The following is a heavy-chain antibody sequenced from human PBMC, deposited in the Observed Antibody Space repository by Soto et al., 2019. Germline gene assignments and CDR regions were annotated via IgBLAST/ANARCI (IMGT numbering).Heavy chain of an antibody. CDR1: GGSISSYY. V-gene: IGHV4-59*01. CDR2: IYYSGST. Sequence: SETLSLTCTVSGGSISSYYWSWIRQPPGKGLEWIGYIYYSGSTNYNPSLKSRVTISVDTSKNQFSLKLSSVTAADTAVYYCARVYCSGGSCYIDYWGQGTLVTVSS. CDR3: ARVYCSGGSCYIDY. J-gene: IGHJ4*02. D-gene: IGHD2-15*01.